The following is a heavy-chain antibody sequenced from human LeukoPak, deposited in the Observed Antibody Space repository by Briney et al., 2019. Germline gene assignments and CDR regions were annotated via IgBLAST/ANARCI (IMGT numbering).Heavy chain of an antibody. CDR2: IFDSGHST. V-gene: IGHV3-23*01. Sequence: GGSLRLSCTASGFTFSSYGMSWVRQAPGKGLEWVSGIFDSGHSTYYADSVKGRFTISRDNSKNTLYLQMNSLRAEDTAVYYCATGYSSGWYSTKSAFDIWGQGTMVTVSS. CDR1: GFTFSSYG. D-gene: IGHD6-19*01. J-gene: IGHJ3*02. CDR3: ATGYSSGWYSTKSAFDI.